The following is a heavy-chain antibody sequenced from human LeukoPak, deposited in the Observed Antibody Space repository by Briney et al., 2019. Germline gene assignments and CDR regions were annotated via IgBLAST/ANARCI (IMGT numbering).Heavy chain of an antibody. Sequence: PGGSLRHPCAASGFTFSSYWMSWVRQAPGRGLQWVANINEDGSGKYYVDSVKGRLTISRDNAKESLFLQMNSLRAEDTAVYYCARFSGIYYSFYYWGQGTLVTVSS. CDR2: INEDGSGK. J-gene: IGHJ4*02. CDR1: GFTFSSYW. V-gene: IGHV3-7*05. CDR3: ARFSGIYYSFYY. D-gene: IGHD1-26*01.